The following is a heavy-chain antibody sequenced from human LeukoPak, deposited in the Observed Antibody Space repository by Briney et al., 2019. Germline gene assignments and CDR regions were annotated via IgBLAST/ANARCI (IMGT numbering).Heavy chain of an antibody. J-gene: IGHJ4*02. CDR1: GFSFRDYA. CDR3: ARTGDSYGSGSNFDY. CDR2: ISASDGST. D-gene: IGHD3-10*01. Sequence: GGSLRLSCGASGFSFRDYAMSWLRQAPGKGLEWVSAISASDGSTYYADSVRGRFTISRDKSKNTLYLQMNSLRAEDTAVYYCARTGDSYGSGSNFDYWGQGTPVTVSS. V-gene: IGHV3-23*01.